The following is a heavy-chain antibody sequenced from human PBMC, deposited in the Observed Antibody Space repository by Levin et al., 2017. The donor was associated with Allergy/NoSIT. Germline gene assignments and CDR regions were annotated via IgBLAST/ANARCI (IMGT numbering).Heavy chain of an antibody. CDR2: IYHSGST. D-gene: IGHD3-10*01. CDR3: ARDCDGYYGSGSLSRRGGRFDP. CDR1: GGSISSGGYS. V-gene: IGHV4-30-2*01. Sequence: SETLSLTCAVSGGSISSGGYSWSWIRQPPGRGLEWIGYIYHSGSTYYNPSLKSRVTISVDRSKNQFSVKLSSVTAAGTAVYYCARDCDGYYGSGSLSRRGGRFDPWGQGTLVTVSS. J-gene: IGHJ5*02.